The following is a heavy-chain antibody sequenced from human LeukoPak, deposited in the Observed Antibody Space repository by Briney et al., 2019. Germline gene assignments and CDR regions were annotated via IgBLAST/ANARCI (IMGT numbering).Heavy chain of an antibody. V-gene: IGHV4-34*01. CDR1: GGSFSGYY. CDR2: INHSGST. J-gene: IGHJ3*02. Sequence: SETLSLTCAVYGGSFSGYYWSWIRQPPGKGLEWIGEINHSGSTNYNPSLKSRVTISVDTSKNQFSLKLSSVTAADTAVYYCARDIVVVVAATRRAFDIWGQGTMVTVSS. CDR3: ARDIVVVVAATRRAFDI. D-gene: IGHD2-15*01.